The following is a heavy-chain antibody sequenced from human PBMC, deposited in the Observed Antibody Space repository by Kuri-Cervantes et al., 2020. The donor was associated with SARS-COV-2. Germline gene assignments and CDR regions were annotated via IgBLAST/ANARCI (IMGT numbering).Heavy chain of an antibody. CDR1: GFTFDDYA. CDR3: AKRSMTTANWFDP. D-gene: IGHD2-21*02. Sequence: GGSLRLSCAASGFTFDDYAMHWVRQAPGKGLEWVSGISGSGGSTYYADSVKGRFTISRDNSKNTLYLQMNSLRAKDTAVYYCAKRSMTTANWFDPWGQGTLVTVSS. V-gene: IGHV3-23*01. J-gene: IGHJ5*02. CDR2: ISGSGGST.